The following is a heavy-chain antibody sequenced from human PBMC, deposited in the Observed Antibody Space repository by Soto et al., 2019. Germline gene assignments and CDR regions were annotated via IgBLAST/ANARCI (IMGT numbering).Heavy chain of an antibody. CDR1: GFTFNNYA. CDR2: ISYNGGKI. CDR3: AAGAGGIGDSSRVFYYGMNV. V-gene: IGHV3-30-3*02. D-gene: IGHD4-17*01. J-gene: IGHJ6*02. Sequence: QVQLVESGGGVVQPGKSLRLSCAASGFTFNNYAMHWVRQAPGKGLEWVALISYNGGKIYYADSVQGRFTISRDNSKNTLYLHMGRLGPDDTAVYYCAAGAGGIGDSSRVFYYGMNVWVQGTTVTVSS.